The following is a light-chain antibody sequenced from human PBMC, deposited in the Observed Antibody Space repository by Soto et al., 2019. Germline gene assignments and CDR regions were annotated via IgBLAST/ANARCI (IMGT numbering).Light chain of an antibody. V-gene: IGLV2-14*01. CDR3: SSYTSSSTVV. J-gene: IGLJ2*01. CDR1: RSDVGGYNY. CDR2: DVS. Sequence: QSALTQPASVSGSPGQSITLSCTGTRSDVGGYNYVSWYQQHPGTAPKLMIYDVSNRPSGVSNRFSGSKSGNTASLTISGLQAEDEADYYCSSYTSSSTVVFGGGTKLTVL.